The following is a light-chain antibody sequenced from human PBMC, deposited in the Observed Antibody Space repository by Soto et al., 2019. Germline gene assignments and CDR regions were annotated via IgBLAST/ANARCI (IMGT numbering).Light chain of an antibody. CDR2: ASS. CDR3: QQANSFREGRT. J-gene: IGKJ3*01. V-gene: IGKV1D-12*01. CDR1: QGISSW. Sequence: DIQMTRTRTSVTASVGDSVTITCRASQGISSWLAWYQQKPGKAPKLLLYASSTLQSGVPSRFSGSGSGTDFTLTISSLHPEDFATYYCQQANSFREGRTXGPGTKVDIK.